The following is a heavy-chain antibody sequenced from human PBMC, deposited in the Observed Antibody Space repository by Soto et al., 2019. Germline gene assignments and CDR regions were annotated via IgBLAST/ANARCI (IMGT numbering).Heavy chain of an antibody. CDR1: GYTFTSYG. V-gene: IGHV1-18*01. J-gene: IGHJ4*02. D-gene: IGHD4-4*01. CDR3: ARDGRGPTVTGFFDY. CDR2: ISAYNGNT. Sequence: ASVKVSCKASGYTFTSYGISWVRQAPGQGLEWMGWISAYNGNTNYAQKLQGRVTMTTDTSTSTAYMELRSLRSDDTAVYYCARDGRGPTVTGFFDYWGQGTLVTVS.